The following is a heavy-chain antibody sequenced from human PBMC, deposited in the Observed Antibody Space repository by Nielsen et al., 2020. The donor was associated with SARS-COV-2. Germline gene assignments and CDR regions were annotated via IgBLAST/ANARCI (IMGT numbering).Heavy chain of an antibody. J-gene: IGHJ3*02. V-gene: IGHV3-53*01. CDR2: IYSGGTT. CDR1: GFTFSSYG. CDR3: ARDRNAFDI. Sequence: GESLKISCAASGFTFSSYGMHWVRQAPGKGLEWVSVIYSGGTTYYADSVKDRFTISRDNSKNTVYLQMNSLRAEDTAVYYCARDRNAFDIWGQGTMVIVSS.